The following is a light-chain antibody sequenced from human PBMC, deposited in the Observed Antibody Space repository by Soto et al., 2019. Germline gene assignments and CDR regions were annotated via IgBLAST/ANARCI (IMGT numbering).Light chain of an antibody. CDR2: DAS. CDR1: QSVSSY. V-gene: IGKV3-11*01. Sequence: EIVLTQSPATLSLDPGERATLSCRASQSVSSYLAWYQQKAGQAPRLLIYDASNRATGIPARFSGSGSGTDFTLTISSLEPEDFAVYCGQERSDWRITFGQGTRLEI. CDR3: QERSDWRIT. J-gene: IGKJ5*01.